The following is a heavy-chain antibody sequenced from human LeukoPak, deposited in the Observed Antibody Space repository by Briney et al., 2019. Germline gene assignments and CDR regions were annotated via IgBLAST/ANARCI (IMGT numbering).Heavy chain of an antibody. CDR3: ARGAAGTFDY. D-gene: IGHD6-13*01. Sequence: SETLSLTCTVSDDSNCSGSYLGRWIRQPAGRGLEWIGRIYIRGRTGYNPSLKSRVTISVDTSKKQFSLKLTSVTAADTAVYYCARGAAGTFDYWGQGTLVSVSS. V-gene: IGHV4-61*02. CDR2: IYIRGRT. J-gene: IGHJ4*02. CDR1: DDSNCSGSYL.